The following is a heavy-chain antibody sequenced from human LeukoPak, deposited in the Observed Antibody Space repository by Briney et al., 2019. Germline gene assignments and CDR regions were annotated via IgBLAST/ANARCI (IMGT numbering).Heavy chain of an antibody. J-gene: IGHJ6*02. CDR1: GFTFSSYG. V-gene: IGHV3-30*18. CDR3: AKHRGYSYGSLGMDV. D-gene: IGHD5-18*01. Sequence: GRSLRLSCAASGFTFSSYGMHWVRQAPGKGMEWVAVISYDGSNKYYADSVKGRFTISRDNPKNTLYLQMNSLRAEDTAVYYCAKHRGYSYGSLGMDVWGQGTTVTVSS. CDR2: ISYDGSNK.